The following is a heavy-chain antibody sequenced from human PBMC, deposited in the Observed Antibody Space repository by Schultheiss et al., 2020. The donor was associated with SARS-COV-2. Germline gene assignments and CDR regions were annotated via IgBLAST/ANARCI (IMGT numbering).Heavy chain of an antibody. D-gene: IGHD6-19*01. Sequence: GGSLRLSCAASGFTFSSYAMHWVRQAPGKGLEWVAVISYDGSNKYYADSVKGRFTISRDNSKNTLYLQMNSLRAEDTAVYYCAKDPGGSGWSYFDYWGQGTLVTVSS. CDR3: AKDPGGSGWSYFDY. CDR2: ISYDGSNK. V-gene: IGHV3-30*01. J-gene: IGHJ4*02. CDR1: GFTFSSYA.